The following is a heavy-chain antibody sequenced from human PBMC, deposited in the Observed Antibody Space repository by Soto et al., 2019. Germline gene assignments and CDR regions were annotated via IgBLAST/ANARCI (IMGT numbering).Heavy chain of an antibody. D-gene: IGHD3-9*01. V-gene: IGHV3-33*08. Sequence: PGGSLRLSCAASGFTFSTYWMHWVRQGPGKGLEWVAVIWYDGSNKYYADSVKGRFTISRDNSKNTLYLQMNSLRAEDTAVYYCARDLYRVNDILTGYWASNYYYYFYMDVRGKGTTVTVSS. J-gene: IGHJ6*03. CDR1: GFTFSTYW. CDR3: ARDLYRVNDILTGYWASNYYYYFYMDV. CDR2: IWYDGSNK.